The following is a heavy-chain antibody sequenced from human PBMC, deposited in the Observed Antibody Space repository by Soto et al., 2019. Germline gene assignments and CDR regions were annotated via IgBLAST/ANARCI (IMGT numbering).Heavy chain of an antibody. CDR3: ARGLCGSSWLYYYYGMDV. Sequence: ASVKVSCKASGYTFTSYDINWVRQATGQGLEWMGWMNPNSGNTGYAQKFQGRVTMTRNTSISTAYMELSSLRSEDTAVYYCARGLCGSSWLYYYYGMDVWGQGTTVTVSS. CDR1: GYTFTSYD. CDR2: MNPNSGNT. J-gene: IGHJ6*02. V-gene: IGHV1-8*01. D-gene: IGHD6-13*01.